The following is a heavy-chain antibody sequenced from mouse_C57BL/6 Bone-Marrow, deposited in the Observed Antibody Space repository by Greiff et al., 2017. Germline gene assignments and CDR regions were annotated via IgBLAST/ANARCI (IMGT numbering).Heavy chain of an antibody. V-gene: IGHV1-59*01. J-gene: IGHJ4*01. Sequence: QVQLQQPGAELVRPGTSVKLSCKASGYTFTSYWMHWVKQRPGQGLEWIGVIDPSDSYTNYNQKFKGKATLTVDTSSSTAYMQLSSLTSEGSAVYYCARGPEDYWGQGTSVTVSS. CDR2: IDPSDSYT. CDR3: ARGPEDY. CDR1: GYTFTSYW.